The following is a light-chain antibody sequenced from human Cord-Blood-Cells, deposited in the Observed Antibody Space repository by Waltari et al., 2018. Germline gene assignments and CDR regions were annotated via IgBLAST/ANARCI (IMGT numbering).Light chain of an antibody. J-gene: IGKJ4*01. CDR1: QSISSY. V-gene: IGKV1-39*01. Sequence: DIQMTQSPSSLSASVGDRVTITCRASQSISSYLNWYQQKPGKAPKLLIYAASSLQSGVPSRFSGSGSGTDFTLTISRLQPEEFATYYCQQSYSTPLPFGGGTRLEI. CDR3: QQSYSTPLP. CDR2: AAS.